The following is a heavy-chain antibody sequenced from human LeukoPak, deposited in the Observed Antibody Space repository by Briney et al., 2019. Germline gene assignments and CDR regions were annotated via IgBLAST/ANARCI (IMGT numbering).Heavy chain of an antibody. V-gene: IGHV3-21*01. D-gene: IGHD6-19*01. CDR1: GFTFSSYS. J-gene: IGHJ4*02. Sequence: GGSLRLSCAASGFTFSSYSMNWVRQAPGKGLEWVSSISSSSNHIYYADSVKGQFTISRDNAKNSLYLQMNSLRAEDTAVYYCARGEQWLPTGIDYWGQGTLVTVSS. CDR2: ISSSSNHI. CDR3: ARGEQWLPTGIDY.